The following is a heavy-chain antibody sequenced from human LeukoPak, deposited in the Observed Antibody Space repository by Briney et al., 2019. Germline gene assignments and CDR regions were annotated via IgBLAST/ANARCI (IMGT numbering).Heavy chain of an antibody. CDR2: IYHSGST. CDR1: GYSISSGHY. J-gene: IGHJ4*02. V-gene: IGHV4-38-2*02. Sequence: SETLSLTCTVSGYSISSGHYWGWIRQPPGKGLEWIGSIYHSGSTYYNPSLKSRVTISVDTSKNQFSLKLSSVTAADTAVYYCARSSGSYYPPFDYWGQGTLVTVSS. D-gene: IGHD1-26*01. CDR3: ARSSGSYYPPFDY.